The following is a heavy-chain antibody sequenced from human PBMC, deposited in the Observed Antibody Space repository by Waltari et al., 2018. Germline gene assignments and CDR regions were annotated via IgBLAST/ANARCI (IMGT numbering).Heavy chain of an antibody. D-gene: IGHD6-19*01. Sequence: EVQLVESGGGLVQSWGSLRLSCAASGFIFRDYGMPWVRQSSGKGLEWVAGIGAAGDTYYSGSVKGRFTISRENGKNSLYLRMNSLRAGDTAVYYCARVDTTAWYGVFDYWGQGILVTVSS. CDR2: IGAAGDT. V-gene: IGHV3-13*01. CDR3: ARVDTTAWYGVFDY. J-gene: IGHJ4*02. CDR1: GFIFRDYG.